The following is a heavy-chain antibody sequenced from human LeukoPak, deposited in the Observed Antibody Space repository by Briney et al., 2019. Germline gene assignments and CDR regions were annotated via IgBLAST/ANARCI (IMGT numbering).Heavy chain of an antibody. CDR3: ARDGAGKADY. J-gene: IGHJ4*02. CDR2: IYHSGST. Sequence: SETLSLTCTVSGGSISSGDYYWSWIRQPPGKGLEWIGYIYHSGSTYYNPSLKSRVTISVDRSKNQFSLKLSSVTAADTAVYYCARDGAGKADYWGQGTLVTVSS. CDR1: GGSISSGDYY. D-gene: IGHD6-13*01. V-gene: IGHV4-30-2*01.